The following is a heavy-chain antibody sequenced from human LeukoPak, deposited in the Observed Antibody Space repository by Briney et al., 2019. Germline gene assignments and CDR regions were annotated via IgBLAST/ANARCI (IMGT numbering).Heavy chain of an antibody. V-gene: IGHV3-30*03. CDR3: AREGENWGRYWYFDL. J-gene: IGHJ2*01. CDR1: GFTFSSYG. CDR2: ISYDGSNK. Sequence: GGSLRLSCAASGFTFSSYGMHWVRQAPGKGLEWVAVISYDGSNKYYADSVKGRFTISRDNSKNTLYLQMNSLRAEDTAVYYCAREGENWGRYWYFDLWGRGTLVTVSS. D-gene: IGHD7-27*01.